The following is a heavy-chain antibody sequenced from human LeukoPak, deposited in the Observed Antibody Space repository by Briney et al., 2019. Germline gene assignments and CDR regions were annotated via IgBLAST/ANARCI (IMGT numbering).Heavy chain of an antibody. V-gene: IGHV3-7*05. Sequence: GGSLRLPCAASGFSFSRYWMTWVRQAPGKGLEWVANIKEDGSEKNHVDSLKDRFTISRDNAKNSVFLQMNSLRAEDTAIYYCARDIRYGDSDYWGQGTLVTVSS. D-gene: IGHD4-17*01. CDR2: IKEDGSEK. J-gene: IGHJ4*02. CDR1: GFSFSRYW. CDR3: ARDIRYGDSDY.